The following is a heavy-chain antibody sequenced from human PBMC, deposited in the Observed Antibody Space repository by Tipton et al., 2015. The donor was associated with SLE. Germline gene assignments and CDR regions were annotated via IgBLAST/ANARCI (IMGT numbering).Heavy chain of an antibody. J-gene: IGHJ4*02. Sequence: TLSLTCTVSGGSLSSYYWSWIRQSPEKGLEWIGYLSYSGSTNYNPSLESRATISVDTSKNQFSLKLSSVTAADTAVYYCATQGYYDSSFDYWGQGTLVTVSS. CDR3: ATQGYYDSSFDY. CDR2: LSYSGST. D-gene: IGHD3-16*01. V-gene: IGHV4-59*08. CDR1: GGSLSSYY.